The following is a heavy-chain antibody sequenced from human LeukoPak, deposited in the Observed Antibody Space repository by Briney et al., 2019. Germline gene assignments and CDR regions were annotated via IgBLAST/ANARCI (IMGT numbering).Heavy chain of an antibody. J-gene: IGHJ6*03. CDR2: INPNSGGT. Sequence: ASVKVSCKASGYTFTGYYMHWVRQAPGQGLEWMGWINPNSGGTNYAQKFQGRVTMTRDTSISTAYMELSRLRPDDTAVYYCARGGSDYGDYFDYYDSSGYYYMDVWGKGTTVTVSS. V-gene: IGHV1-2*02. D-gene: IGHD3-22*01. CDR1: GYTFTGYY. CDR3: ARGGSDYGDYFDYYDSSGYYYMDV.